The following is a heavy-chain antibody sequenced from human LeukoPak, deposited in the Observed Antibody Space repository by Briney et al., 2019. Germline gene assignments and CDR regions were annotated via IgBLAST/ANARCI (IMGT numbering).Heavy chain of an antibody. CDR3: AKCARIDWLPIDY. CDR2: ISGAGGST. CDR1: GFSFSNYA. J-gene: IGHJ4*02. V-gene: IGHV3-23*01. Sequence: TGGSLRLSCAASGFSFSNYAMSWVRQAPGKGLEWVSGISGAGGSTYYADFVKGRFTTSRDNSKNTVYLQMNSLRAEDTAVYYCAKCARIDWLPIDYWGQGTLVTVSS. D-gene: IGHD3-9*01.